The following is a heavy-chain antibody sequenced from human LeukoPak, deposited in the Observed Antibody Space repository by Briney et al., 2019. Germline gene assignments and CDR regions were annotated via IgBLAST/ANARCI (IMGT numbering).Heavy chain of an antibody. CDR2: IYHSGST. D-gene: IGHD4-23*01. CDR3: ARATTVVTPVTYGYFDL. CDR1: GGSISSGGYS. J-gene: IGHJ2*01. V-gene: IGHV4-30-2*01. Sequence: PSETLSLTCAVSGGSISSGGYSWSWIRQPPGKGLEWIGYIYHSGSTYYNPSLKSRVTISVDRSKNQFSLKLSSVTAADTAVYYCARATTVVTPVTYGYFDLWGRGTLVTVSS.